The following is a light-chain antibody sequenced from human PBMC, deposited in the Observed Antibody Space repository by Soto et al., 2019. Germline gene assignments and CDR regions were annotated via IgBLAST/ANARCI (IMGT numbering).Light chain of an antibody. CDR1: SSNIGSNY. V-gene: IGLV1-47*01. CDR3: AAWDDSLSGNV. CDR2: RDY. Sequence: QAVVTQPPSASGTPGQRVTISCSGKSSNIGSNYVYWYQQLPGTAPKLLIYRDYQRPSGGPDRFSGSKGGTSASLAISGLRSEDEADYYCAAWDDSLSGNVFGTGTKVTVL. J-gene: IGLJ1*01.